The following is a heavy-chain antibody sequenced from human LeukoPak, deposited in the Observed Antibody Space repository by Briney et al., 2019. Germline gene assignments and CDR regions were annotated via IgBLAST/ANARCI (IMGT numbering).Heavy chain of an antibody. J-gene: IGHJ4*02. D-gene: IGHD2-21*02. Sequence: GGSLRLSCVASGFTFSSYWMHWVRQAPGKGLVWVSRINGDGSSTSYADSVKGRFTISRDNAKNTLYLQMNSLRAEDTAVYYCARAYAAYCGGDCYSPGYWGRGTLVTVSS. CDR1: GFTFSSYW. V-gene: IGHV3-74*01. CDR3: ARAYAAYCGGDCYSPGY. CDR2: INGDGSST.